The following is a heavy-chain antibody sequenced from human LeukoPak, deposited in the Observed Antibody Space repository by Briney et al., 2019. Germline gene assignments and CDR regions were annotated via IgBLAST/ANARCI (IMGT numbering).Heavy chain of an antibody. V-gene: IGHV3-74*01. Sequence: SGGSLRLSCAASGFTFSSYWMHWVRHAPGKGLVWVSRINSDGSSTSYADSVKGRFTISRDNAKNTLYLQMNSLRAEDTAVYYCARSDYDFWSGPEYWGQGTLVTVSS. CDR2: INSDGSST. CDR3: ARSDYDFWSGPEY. CDR1: GFTFSSYW. J-gene: IGHJ4*02. D-gene: IGHD3-3*01.